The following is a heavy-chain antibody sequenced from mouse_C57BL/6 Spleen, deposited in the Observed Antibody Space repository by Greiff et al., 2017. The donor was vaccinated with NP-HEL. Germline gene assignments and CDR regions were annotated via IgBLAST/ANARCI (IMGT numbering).Heavy chain of an antibody. CDR1: GYTFTDYE. V-gene: IGHV1-15*01. Sequence: QVQLQQSGAELVRPGASVTLSCKASGYTFTDYEMHWVKQTPVHGLEWIGAIDPETGGTAYNQKFKGKAILTADKSSSTAYMELRSLTSEDSAVYDCTKGAAQALDYWGQGTTLTVSS. D-gene: IGHD3-2*02. CDR2: IDPETGGT. J-gene: IGHJ2*01. CDR3: TKGAAQALDY.